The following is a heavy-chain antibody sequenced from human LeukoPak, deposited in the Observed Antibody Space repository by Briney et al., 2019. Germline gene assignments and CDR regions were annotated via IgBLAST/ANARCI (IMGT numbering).Heavy chain of an antibody. Sequence: ASVKVSCKASGYTFTSYGISWVRQAPGQGLEWMGWISAYNGNTNYAQKLQGRVTMTTDTSTSTAYMELRSLRSDDTAVYYCASDQNDKWYSSRWWKPTGGFDPWGQGTLVTVSS. D-gene: IGHD6-13*01. CDR1: GYTFTSYG. J-gene: IGHJ5*02. CDR2: ISAYNGNT. V-gene: IGHV1-18*01. CDR3: ASDQNDKWYSSRWWKPTGGFDP.